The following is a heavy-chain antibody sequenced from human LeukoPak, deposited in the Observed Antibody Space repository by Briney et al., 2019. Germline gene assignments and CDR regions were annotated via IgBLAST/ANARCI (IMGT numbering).Heavy chain of an antibody. CDR1: GGSISSGDYY. CDR2: IYYSGST. J-gene: IGHJ4*02. V-gene: IGHV4-30-4*01. D-gene: IGHD7-27*01. CDR3: ARALTGDKGVSGFDY. Sequence: SETLSLTCTVSGGSISSGDYYWSWIRQPPGKGLEWIGYIYYSGSTYYNPSLKSRVTISVDTSKNQFSLKLSSVTAADTAVYYCARALTGDKGVSGFDYWGQGTLVTVSS.